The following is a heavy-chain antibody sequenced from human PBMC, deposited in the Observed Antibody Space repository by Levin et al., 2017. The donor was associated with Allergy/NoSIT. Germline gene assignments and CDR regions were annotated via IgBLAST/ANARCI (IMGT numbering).Heavy chain of an antibody. CDR1: GLTFRNYE. V-gene: IGHV3-48*03. CDR3: AGGEQYSGSPRY. J-gene: IGHJ4*02. CDR2: ISDSGNTV. Sequence: QPGGSLRLSCAASGLTFRNYEMKWVRQAPGRGLEWISYISDSGNTVRYADSVKGRFTISRDNAKNSVHLQMNSLTSEDTAIYFCAGGEQYSGSPRYWGQGTLVIVSS. D-gene: IGHD3-10*01.